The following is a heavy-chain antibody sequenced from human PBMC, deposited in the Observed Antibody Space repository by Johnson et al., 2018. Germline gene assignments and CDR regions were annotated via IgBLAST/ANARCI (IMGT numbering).Heavy chain of an antibody. D-gene: IGHD3-22*01. CDR3: ATDQGHGDSSRYAGPPGPSGF. CDR1: GFTFSSYA. CDR2: ISYDGSNK. Sequence: QVQLVQSGGGVVQXGRSLRLSCAASGFTFSSYAMHWVRQAPGKGLEWVAVISYDGSNKYYADSVKGRFTISRDNPKNTLYLKMKSLRAEDTAVYYCATDQGHGDSSRYAGPPGPSGFWGQGTMVTVSS. J-gene: IGHJ3*01. V-gene: IGHV3-30-3*01.